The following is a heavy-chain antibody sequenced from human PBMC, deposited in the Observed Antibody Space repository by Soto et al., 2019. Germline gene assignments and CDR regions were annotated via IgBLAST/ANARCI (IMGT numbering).Heavy chain of an antibody. CDR3: ARAFNYYDSSGYQ. CDR2: ISYDGSNK. CDR1: GFTFSSYA. Sequence: GGSLRLSCAASGFTFSSYAMHWVRQAPGKGLEWVAVISYDGSNKYYADSVKGRFTISRDNSKNTPYLQMNSLRAEDTAVYYCARAFNYYDSSGYQWGQGTLVTVSS. V-gene: IGHV3-30-3*01. J-gene: IGHJ4*02. D-gene: IGHD3-22*01.